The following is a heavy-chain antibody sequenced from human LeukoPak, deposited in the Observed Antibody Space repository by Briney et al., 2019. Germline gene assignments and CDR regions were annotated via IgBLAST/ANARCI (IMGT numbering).Heavy chain of an antibody. D-gene: IGHD3-9*01. CDR1: GFTFSSYA. Sequence: PGGSLRLSCAASGFTFSSYAMSWVRQAPGKGLEWVSAISGSGGSTYYADSVKGRFTISRDNSQNTLYLQMNSLRAEDTAVYYWAAAFDCLHPGVFVFWGQGTMVTVSS. V-gene: IGHV3-23*01. CDR3: AAAFDCLHPGVFVF. J-gene: IGHJ3*01. CDR2: ISGSGGST.